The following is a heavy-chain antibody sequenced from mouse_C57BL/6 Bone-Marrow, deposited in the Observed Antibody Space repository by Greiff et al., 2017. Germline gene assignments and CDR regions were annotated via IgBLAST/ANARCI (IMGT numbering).Heavy chain of an antibody. D-gene: IGHD4-1*01. CDR3: ARYLQLTGKGD. CDR2: INPSSGYT. J-gene: IGHJ2*01. Sequence: QVQLQQPGAELARPGASVKMSCKASGYTFTSYTMHWVKQRPGQGLEWIGYINPSSGYTKYNQKFKDKATLTADKSSSTAYMQLSSLTSEDSAVYFCARYLQLTGKGDWSQGTTLSVSS. CDR1: GYTFTSYT. V-gene: IGHV1-4*01.